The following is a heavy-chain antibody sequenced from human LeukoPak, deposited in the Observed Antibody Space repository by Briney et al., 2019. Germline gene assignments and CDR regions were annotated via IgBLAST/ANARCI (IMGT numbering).Heavy chain of an antibody. Sequence: GGSLRLPCAASGFIFSNYWMNWVRQAPGKGLEWVANIYQDGSKKNYVDSVKGRFTISRDNAIDSLYLQMNNLRAEDTAVYYCACTNTFDVWGKGATVTVFS. CDR1: GFIFSNYW. CDR2: IYQDGSKK. CDR3: ACTNTFDV. D-gene: IGHD2/OR15-2a*01. J-gene: IGHJ6*04. V-gene: IGHV3-7*03.